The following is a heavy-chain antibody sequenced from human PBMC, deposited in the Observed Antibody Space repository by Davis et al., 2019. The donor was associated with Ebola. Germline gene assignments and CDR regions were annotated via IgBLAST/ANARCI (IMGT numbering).Heavy chain of an antibody. CDR2: INHSGST. J-gene: IGHJ4*02. CDR3: ARDGSIAAAGTVMYYFDY. V-gene: IGHV4-34*01. D-gene: IGHD6-13*01. CDR1: GGSFSGYY. Sequence: PSETLSLTCAVYGGSFSGYYWSWIRQPPGKGLEWIGEINHSGSTNYNPSLKSRVTISVDTSKNQFSLKLSSVTAADTAVYYCARDGSIAAAGTVMYYFDYWGQGTLVTVSS.